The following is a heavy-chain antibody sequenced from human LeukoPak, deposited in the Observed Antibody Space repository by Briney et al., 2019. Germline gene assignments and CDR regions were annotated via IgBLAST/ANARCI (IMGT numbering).Heavy chain of an antibody. CDR1: GGSFSGYY. CDR2: INHSGST. V-gene: IGHV4-34*01. D-gene: IGHD3-3*01. CDR3: ARGLGIFGVVTHFDY. Sequence: SETLSLTCAVYGGSFSGYYWSWIRQPPGKGLEWIGEINHSGSTNYNPSLKSRVTISVDTSKNQFSLKLSSVTAADTAVYYCARGLGIFGVVTHFDYWGQGTLVTVSS. J-gene: IGHJ4*02.